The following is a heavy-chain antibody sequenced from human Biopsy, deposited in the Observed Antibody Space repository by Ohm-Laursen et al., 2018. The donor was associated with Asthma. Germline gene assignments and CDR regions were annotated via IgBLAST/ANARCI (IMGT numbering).Heavy chain of an antibody. CDR3: AAGRTSLQGESLI. CDR2: IVFASGAT. CDR1: GVTLSGYT. V-gene: IGHV1-58*01. Sequence: TSVKVSCNASGVTLSGYTFEWVRQARGLGLEWIAWIVFASGATNYAQNFQDRLTVTRDISAGSVSMELRGLSSTDTAVYYCAAGRTSLQGESLIWGQGTLVSVSS. D-gene: IGHD2/OR15-2a*01. J-gene: IGHJ4*01.